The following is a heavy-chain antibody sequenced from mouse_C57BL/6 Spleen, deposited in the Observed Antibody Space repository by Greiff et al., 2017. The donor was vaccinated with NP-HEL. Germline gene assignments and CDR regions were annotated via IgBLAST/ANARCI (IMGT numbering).Heavy chain of an antibody. CDR1: GYTFTSYW. V-gene: IGHV1-64*01. J-gene: IGHJ4*01. CDR3: ASGATVVAHYYAMDY. D-gene: IGHD1-1*01. CDR2: IHPNSGST. Sequence: VQLQESGAELVKPGASVKLSCKASGYTFTSYWMHWVKQRPGQGLEWIGMIHPNSGSTNYNEKFKSKATLTVDKSSSTAYMQLSSLTSEDSAVYYCASGATVVAHYYAMDYWGQGTSVTVSS.